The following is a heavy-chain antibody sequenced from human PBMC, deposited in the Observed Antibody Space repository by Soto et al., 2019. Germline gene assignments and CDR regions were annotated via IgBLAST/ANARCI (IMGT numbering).Heavy chain of an antibody. J-gene: IGHJ1*01. Sequence: EVQLLESGGGLVQPGGSLRLSCEASGFTFSSYAMTWVRQAPGKGLEWVSSNSGSGGSTYYAASVKGRFTISRDNSKNTVYLQMKSLRAEDTALYYCAKDGYASGWYRYLQHWGQGTPVTVSS. CDR2: NSGSGGST. CDR3: AKDGYASGWYRYLQH. D-gene: IGHD6-19*01. V-gene: IGHV3-23*01. CDR1: GFTFSSYA.